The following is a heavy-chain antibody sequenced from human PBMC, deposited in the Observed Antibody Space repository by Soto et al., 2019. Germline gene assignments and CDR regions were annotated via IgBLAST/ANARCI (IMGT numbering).Heavy chain of an antibody. V-gene: IGHV2-5*02. J-gene: IGHJ3*02. CDR2: IYWDDDK. CDR3: AHRFKYSSSWDAFDI. D-gene: IGHD6-13*01. Sequence: GLDLEWLALIYWDDDKRYSPSLKSRLTITKDTSKNQVVLTMTNMDPVDTATYYCAHRFKYSSSWDAFDIWGQGTMVTVSS.